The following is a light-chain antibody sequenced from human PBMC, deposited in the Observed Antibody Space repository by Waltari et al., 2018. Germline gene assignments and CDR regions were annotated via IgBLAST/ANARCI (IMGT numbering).Light chain of an antibody. CDR3: QTGGHGTWV. Sequence: QLVLTQSPSASASLGASVKLTCTLSSGHSSNVIAWLQQQPEKGPRYLMKVNIDGSHTKGDEIPDRFSGSSSGAERYLTISSVQPEDEADYYCQTGGHGTWVFGGGTKLTVL. CDR2: VNIDGSH. CDR1: SGHSSNV. V-gene: IGLV4-69*01. J-gene: IGLJ3*02.